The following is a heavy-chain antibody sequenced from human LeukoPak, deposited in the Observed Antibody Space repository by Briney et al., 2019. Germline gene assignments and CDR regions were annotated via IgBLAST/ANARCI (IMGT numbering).Heavy chain of an antibody. J-gene: IGHJ4*02. CDR1: GFTFTSHW. V-gene: IGHV3-7*04. D-gene: IGHD5-18*01. Sequence: GGSLRLSCAASGFTFTSHWMSWVRQAPGKGLDWGPNIKQDGSEKYYVDSVKGRFIISRDNAKKSLYLQMNSLRGEDTAIYYCAREVAAAVVTHFDFWGQGTLVTVSS. CDR3: AREVAAAVVTHFDF. CDR2: IKQDGSEK.